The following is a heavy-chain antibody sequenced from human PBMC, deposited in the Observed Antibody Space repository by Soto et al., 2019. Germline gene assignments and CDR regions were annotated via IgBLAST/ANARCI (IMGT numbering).Heavy chain of an antibody. CDR1: GGSISSGGYY. CDR3: ARGYFSSSSYWFDP. J-gene: IGHJ5*02. CDR2: IYYSGRT. D-gene: IGHD6-6*01. Sequence: SETLSLTCTVSGGSISSGGYYWSWIRQHPGKGLEWIGYIYYSGRTYYNPSLHSRVSIAVDTTENQFSLKLTSVTAADTSVYYCARGYFSSSSYWFDPWGRGTLVTVSS. V-gene: IGHV4-31*03.